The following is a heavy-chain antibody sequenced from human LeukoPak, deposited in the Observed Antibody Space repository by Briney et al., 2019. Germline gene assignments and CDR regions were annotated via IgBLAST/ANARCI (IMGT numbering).Heavy chain of an antibody. CDR2: FDPKDGDT. D-gene: IGHD3-22*01. CDR1: GYTLTELS. CDR3: ARDSESDSSGYTPTYYMDV. V-gene: IGHV1-24*01. Sequence: ASVKVSCKVPGYTLTELSVHWVRQAPGKGLEWMGNFDPKDGDTIYAQRFQGRVTMTEDTSTHTAYMELSSLRSEDTAVYYCARDSESDSSGYTPTYYMDVWGKGTTVTVSS. J-gene: IGHJ6*03.